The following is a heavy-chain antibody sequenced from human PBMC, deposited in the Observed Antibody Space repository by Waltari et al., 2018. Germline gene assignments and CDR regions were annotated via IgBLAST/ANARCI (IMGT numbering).Heavy chain of an antibody. CDR2: IIPIFGTA. CDR1: GGTFSSYA. D-gene: IGHD2-2*01. CDR3: ARERDIVVVPAAIPSYYGMDV. J-gene: IGHJ6*02. Sequence: SGGTFSSYAISWVRQAPGQGLEWMGGIIPIFGTANYAQKFQGRVTITADESTSTAYMELSSLRSEDTAVYYCARERDIVVVPAAIPSYYGMDVWGQGTTVTVSS. V-gene: IGHV1-69*01.